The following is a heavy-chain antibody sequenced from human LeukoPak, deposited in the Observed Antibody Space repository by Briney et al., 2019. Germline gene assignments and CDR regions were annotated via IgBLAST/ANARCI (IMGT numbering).Heavy chain of an antibody. V-gene: IGHV3-66*01. CDR2: IYSGGST. Sequence: GGSLRLSCAASGFTVSSNYMSWVRQAPGEGLEWVSVIYSGGSTYYADSVKGRFTISRDNSKNTLYLQMNSLRAEDTAVYYCARDYNSGYYYYYGMDVWGQGTTVTVSS. D-gene: IGHD5-12*01. CDR1: GFTVSSNY. J-gene: IGHJ6*02. CDR3: ARDYNSGYYYYYGMDV.